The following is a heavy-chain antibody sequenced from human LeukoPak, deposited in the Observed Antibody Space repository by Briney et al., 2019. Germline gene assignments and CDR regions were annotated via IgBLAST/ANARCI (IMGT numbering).Heavy chain of an antibody. CDR2: IYYSGST. CDR3: ARGGYYYDSSGYYYPFDY. V-gene: IGHV4-30-4*08. CDR1: GGSTTSGDYY. D-gene: IGHD3-22*01. J-gene: IGHJ4*02. Sequence: PSETLSLTCTVSGGSTTSGDYYWSWLRQPPGKGLEWIGYIYYSGSTYYNPSLKSRVTMSVDTSKNQFSLRLSSVTAADTAVYYCARGGYYYDSSGYYYPFDYWGQGTLVTVSS.